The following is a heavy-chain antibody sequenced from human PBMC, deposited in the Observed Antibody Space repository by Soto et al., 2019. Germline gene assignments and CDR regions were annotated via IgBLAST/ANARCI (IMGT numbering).Heavy chain of an antibody. J-gene: IGHJ6*02. CDR3: AASIFYYGMDV. Sequence: PGESLKMSCDGSGYTFTNYCIGWVVQMPGKGLEWMGIIYPGDSDTKYNPSFQGQVTISADKSITTTYLQWSSLKASDTAIYYCAASIFYYGMDVWGQGTTVTVSS. CDR2: IYPGDSDT. V-gene: IGHV5-51*01. CDR1: GYTFTNYC.